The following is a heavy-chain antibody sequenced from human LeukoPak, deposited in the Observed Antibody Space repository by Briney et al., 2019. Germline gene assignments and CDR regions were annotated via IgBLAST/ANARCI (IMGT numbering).Heavy chain of an antibody. Sequence: KGGESLKISCKGSGYSFTSYWIGWVRQMPGKGLEWMGIIYPGDSDTRYSPSFQGQVTISADKSISTAYLQWSSLKASDTAMYYCARTRTRLGYYYYYMDVWGKGTTVTASS. CDR3: ARTRTRLGYYYYYMDV. J-gene: IGHJ6*03. V-gene: IGHV5-51*01. CDR1: GYSFTSYW. D-gene: IGHD1-1*01. CDR2: IYPGDSDT.